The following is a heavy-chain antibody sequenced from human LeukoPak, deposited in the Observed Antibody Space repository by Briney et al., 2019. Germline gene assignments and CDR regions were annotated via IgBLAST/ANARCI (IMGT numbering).Heavy chain of an antibody. CDR2: ISAYNGNT. V-gene: IGHV1-18*01. CDR1: GYTFTSYG. Sequence: ASVKVSCKASGYTFTSYGISWVRQAPGRGLEWMGWISAYNGNTNYAQKLQGRVTMTTDTSTSTAYMELRSLRSDDTAVYYCARVSLEWLRGPIGYFDYWGQGTLVTVSS. J-gene: IGHJ4*02. D-gene: IGHD5-12*01. CDR3: ARVSLEWLRGPIGYFDY.